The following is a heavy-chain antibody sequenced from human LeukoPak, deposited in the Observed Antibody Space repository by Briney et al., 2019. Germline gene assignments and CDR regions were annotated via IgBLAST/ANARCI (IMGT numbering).Heavy chain of an antibody. CDR2: INPNSGGT. J-gene: IGHJ4*02. CDR3: ARDLWDIVVVPAARGGVY. D-gene: IGHD2-2*01. CDR1: GYTFTGYY. V-gene: IGHV1-2*02. Sequence: ASVKVSCKASGYTFTGYYMHWVRQAPGQGLEWMGWINPNSGGTNYAQKFQGRVTMTRDTSISTAYMELSRLRSDDTAVYYCARDLWDIVVVPAARGGVYWSQGTLVTVSS.